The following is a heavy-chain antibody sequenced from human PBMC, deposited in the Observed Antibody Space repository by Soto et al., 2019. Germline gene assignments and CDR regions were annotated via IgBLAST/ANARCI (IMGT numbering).Heavy chain of an antibody. Sequence: GGPILSCTVSGFDFGDYYMSWILQAPGNGLEWVSYIDSGDGTTYYTDSVKGRFTISRDNAKKTVYLQMSSLRVEDTALYYCVRPYYSSSWFPFDRWGQGTLVTVSS. CDR3: VRPYYSSSWFPFDR. V-gene: IGHV3-11*01. CDR1: GFDFGDYY. CDR2: IDSGDGTT. J-gene: IGHJ4*02. D-gene: IGHD6-13*01.